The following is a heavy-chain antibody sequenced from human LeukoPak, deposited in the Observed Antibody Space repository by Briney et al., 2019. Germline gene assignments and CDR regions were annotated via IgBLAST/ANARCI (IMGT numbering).Heavy chain of an antibody. CDR3: ARQGPPPPLLWFGELLSFDY. CDR1: GGSISSYY. Sequence: PSETLSLTCTVSGGSISSYYWSWIRQPPGKGLEWIGYIYYSGSTNYNPSLKSRVTISVDTSKNQFSLKLSSVTAADTAVYYCARQGPPPPLLWFGELLSFDYWGQGTLVTVSS. CDR2: IYYSGST. D-gene: IGHD3-10*01. V-gene: IGHV4-59*08. J-gene: IGHJ4*02.